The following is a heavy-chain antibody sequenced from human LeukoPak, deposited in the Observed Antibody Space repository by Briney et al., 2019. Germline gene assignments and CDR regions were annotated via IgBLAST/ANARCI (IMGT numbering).Heavy chain of an antibody. CDR2: IYSSGGA. J-gene: IGHJ4*02. Sequence: SETLSLTCAVSDDSISSGGHYWTWFRQPPGKGLEWIGYIYSSGGAYYNPSLRARSTISLDTPTNQFPLRLSSVTAADTAVYYCARQLIPGNIIVESSWGQGSLVTVSS. V-gene: IGHV4-30-4*01. CDR1: DDSISSGGHY. CDR3: ARQLIPGNIIVESS. D-gene: IGHD3-10*01.